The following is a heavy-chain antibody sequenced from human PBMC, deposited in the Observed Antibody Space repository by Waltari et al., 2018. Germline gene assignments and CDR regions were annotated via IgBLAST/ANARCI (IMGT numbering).Heavy chain of an antibody. D-gene: IGHD2-21*01. CDR1: GGTFSRYA. CDR2: IIPIFGTA. J-gene: IGHJ6*02. V-gene: IGHV1-69*01. CDR3: ARGGTPSAIRYYGMDV. Sequence: QVRLVQSGAEVKKPGSSVKVSCKASGGTFSRYAISWVRQAPGQGLEWMGGIIPIFGTANYAQNFQGRVTITADESTSTAYMELSSLRSEDTAVYYCARGGTPSAIRYYGMDVWGQGTTVTVSS.